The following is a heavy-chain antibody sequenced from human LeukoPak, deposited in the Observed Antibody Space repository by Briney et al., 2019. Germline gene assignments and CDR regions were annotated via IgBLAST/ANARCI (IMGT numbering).Heavy chain of an antibody. CDR1: GFTFSSYN. D-gene: IGHD2-15*01. CDR3: AKDPGYCSGGSYSDY. Sequence: TGGSLRLSCAASGFTFSSYNMNWVRQAPGKGLEWVSYISSSSSTIYYADAVKGRFTLSRDNSKNTLYLQMNSLRAEDTAVYYCAKDPGYCSGGSYSDYWGQGTLVTVSS. V-gene: IGHV3-48*01. CDR2: ISSSSSTI. J-gene: IGHJ4*02.